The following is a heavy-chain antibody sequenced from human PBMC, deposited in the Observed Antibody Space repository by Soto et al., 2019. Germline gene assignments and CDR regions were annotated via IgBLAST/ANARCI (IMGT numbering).Heavy chain of an antibody. Sequence: GGFLRLSCAASGFIFSSYGMHWVRQAPGKGLEWVAVIWYDGSNKYYADSVKGRFTISRDNSKNTLYLQMNSLRAEDTAVYYCAPLSAKYSRKTGYFDYWGQGTLVTVSS. D-gene: IGHD6-6*01. CDR1: GFIFSSYG. CDR2: IWYDGSNK. V-gene: IGHV3-33*01. CDR3: APLSAKYSRKTGYFDY. J-gene: IGHJ4*02.